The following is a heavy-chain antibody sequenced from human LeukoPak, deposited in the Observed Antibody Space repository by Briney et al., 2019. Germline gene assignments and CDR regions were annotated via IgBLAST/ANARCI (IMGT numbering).Heavy chain of an antibody. J-gene: IGHJ4*02. CDR1: GYTFTGYF. D-gene: IGHD6-13*01. V-gene: IGHV1-2*02. Sequence: VTSVKVSCKASGYTFTGYFIHWVRQAPGQGLEWMGWINPNSDDTNYAQKFQGRVTLTRDTSISTAYMELSRLTSDDTAVYYCARDLFLAATEREGDDYWGQGTLVTVSS. CDR3: ARDLFLAATEREGDDY. CDR2: INPNSDDT.